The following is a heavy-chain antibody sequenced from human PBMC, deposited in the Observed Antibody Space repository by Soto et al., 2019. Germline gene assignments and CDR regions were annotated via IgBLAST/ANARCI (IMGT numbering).Heavy chain of an antibody. CDR1: GGSISSSSHY. V-gene: IGHV4-39*01. CDR3: AMERDIVVVVAATVLLPSDDAFDI. J-gene: IGHJ3*02. CDR2: IYYSGST. Sequence: SETLSLTCTVSGGSISSSSHYWGWIRQPPGKGLEWIGIIYYSGSTYYNPSLKSRVTISVDTSKNQFSLKLSSVTAADTAVYYCAMERDIVVVVAATVLLPSDDAFDIWGQATMATVSS. D-gene: IGHD2-15*01.